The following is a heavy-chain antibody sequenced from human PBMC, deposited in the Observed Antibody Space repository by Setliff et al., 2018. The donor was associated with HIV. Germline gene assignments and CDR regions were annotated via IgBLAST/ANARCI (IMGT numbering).Heavy chain of an antibody. J-gene: IGHJ6*02. CDR1: GYIFIRYY. D-gene: IGHD3-3*01. Sequence: ASVKVSCKTSGYIFIRYYIFWVRQAPGQGLEWMGNINPHTGVTKYAEKFQGRVTMTRDTSINTIYMELSRLRSDDTAVYYCARDLRDGFEEWFSTLDDGMDVWGQGTMVTSP. V-gene: IGHV1-2*02. CDR2: INPHTGVT. CDR3: ARDLRDGFEEWFSTLDDGMDV.